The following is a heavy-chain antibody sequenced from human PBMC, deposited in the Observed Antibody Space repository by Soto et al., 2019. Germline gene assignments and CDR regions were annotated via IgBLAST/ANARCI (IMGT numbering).Heavy chain of an antibody. J-gene: IGHJ2*01. CDR1: GYKFTDYY. CDR2: VNPKRGDA. D-gene: IGHD1-20*01. V-gene: IGHV1-2*04. CDR3: ARDPGIPGRYWYFDL. Sequence: QVLLVQSGAEVKKPGASVKVSCKASGYKFTDYYIHWVRQAPGQGPEWMGWVNPKRGDAVYAQKFQGWVTMTRDTATTTAYLEVNRLKSDDTVVYYCARDPGIPGRYWYFDLWGRGTLVTVSS.